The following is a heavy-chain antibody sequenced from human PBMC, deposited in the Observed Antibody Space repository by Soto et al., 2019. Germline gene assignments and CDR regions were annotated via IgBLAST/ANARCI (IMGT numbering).Heavy chain of an antibody. V-gene: IGHV3-23*01. D-gene: IGHD3-16*01. J-gene: IGHJ5*01. CDR1: GFTFNIYT. Sequence: EVQLLESGGGLVQPGGSLRLTCAGSGFTFNIYTMTWVRQAPGRGLEWISAIRGTAATTYYADSVKGRFTISRDNAKNTVFLQMNSLTVEDTAFYYCAKGESTNPDYLGWFDSWGQGTLVTVSS. CDR3: AKGESTNPDYLGWFDS. CDR2: IRGTAATT.